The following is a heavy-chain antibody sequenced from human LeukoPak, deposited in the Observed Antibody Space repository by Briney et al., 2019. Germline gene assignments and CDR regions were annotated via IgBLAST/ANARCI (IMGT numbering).Heavy chain of an antibody. Sequence: GGSVRLSCAASGFTFSNYDMHWVRQATGKGLEWVSAIGTAGDTYYPGSVKGRFTISRENAKNSLYLQMNSLRAGDTAVYYCARDRGGGHMDVWGKGTTVTISS. D-gene: IGHD2-15*01. CDR1: GFTFSNYD. J-gene: IGHJ6*03. CDR2: IGTAGDT. CDR3: ARDRGGGHMDV. V-gene: IGHV3-13*01.